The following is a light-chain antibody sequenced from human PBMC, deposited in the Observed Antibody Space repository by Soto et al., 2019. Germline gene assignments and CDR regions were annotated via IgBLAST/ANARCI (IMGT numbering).Light chain of an antibody. Sequence: QSVLTQPPSASGSPGQSVTISCTGTSSDVGGYNYVSWYQQHPGKAPKLMIHEVSKRPSGVPDRFSGSKSGNTASLTASGLQAEDEADYYCSSYAGSNNLLYVFGTGTKVTVL. CDR2: EVS. CDR1: SSDVGGYNY. J-gene: IGLJ1*01. V-gene: IGLV2-8*01. CDR3: SSYAGSNNLLYV.